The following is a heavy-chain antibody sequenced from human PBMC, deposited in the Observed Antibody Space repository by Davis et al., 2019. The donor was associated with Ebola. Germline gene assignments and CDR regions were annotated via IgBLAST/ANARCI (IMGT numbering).Heavy chain of an antibody. J-gene: IGHJ6*03. CDR2: IYHTGNT. V-gene: IGHV4-39*07. Sequence: SETLSLTCTISGGSIVSTRYYWGWVRQPPERGLEWIGTIYHTGNTFYIPSLKSRVSMSVDTAKNQFSLKLISVTAADSAIYYCARAYFEGGFYYYYFMDVWGQGTTVTVSS. D-gene: IGHD3-22*01. CDR3: ARAYFEGGFYYYYFMDV. CDR1: GGSIVSTRYY.